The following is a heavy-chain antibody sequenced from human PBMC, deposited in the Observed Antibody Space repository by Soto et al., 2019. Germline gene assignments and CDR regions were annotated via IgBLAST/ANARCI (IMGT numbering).Heavy chain of an antibody. CDR3: AHLAVAGTVGAFDI. D-gene: IGHD6-19*01. CDR1: GFSLSTSGGG. V-gene: IGHV2-5*02. J-gene: IGHJ3*02. CDR2: IYWDDDK. Sequence: QITLKESGPTLVKPTQTLTLTCNFSGFSLSTSGGGVGWIRQPPGKALEWLALIYWDDDKRYSPSLKSRLTITEDTSKNQVVLTMTNMDPVDTATYYCAHLAVAGTVGAFDIWGQGTMVTVSS.